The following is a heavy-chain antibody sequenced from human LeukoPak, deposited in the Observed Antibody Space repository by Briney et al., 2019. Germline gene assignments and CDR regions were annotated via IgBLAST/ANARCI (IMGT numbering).Heavy chain of an antibody. V-gene: IGHV4-59*01. CDR1: GGSISSYY. CDR2: IYYSGST. D-gene: IGHD1-26*01. CDR3: ARAGSGSYWDTYRFDY. J-gene: IGHJ4*02. Sequence: PSETLSLICTVSGGSISSYYWSWIRQPPGKGLDWIGYIYYSGSTNYNPSLKSRVTISVDTSKNQFSLKLSSVTAADTAVYYCARAGSGSYWDTYRFDYWGQGTLVTVSS.